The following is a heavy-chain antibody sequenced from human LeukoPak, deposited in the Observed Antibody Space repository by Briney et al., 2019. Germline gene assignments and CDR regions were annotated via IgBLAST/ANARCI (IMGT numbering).Heavy chain of an antibody. J-gene: IGHJ3*02. CDR1: GFTFSSYG. V-gene: IGHV3-30*03. Sequence: GGSLRLSCAASGFTFSSYGMHWVRQAPGKGLEWVAVISYDGSNKYYADSVKGRFTISRDNSKNTLYLQMNSLRAEDTAVYYCALSSGYYYEGYAFDIWGQGTMVTVSS. CDR2: ISYDGSNK. CDR3: ALSSGYYYEGYAFDI. D-gene: IGHD3-22*01.